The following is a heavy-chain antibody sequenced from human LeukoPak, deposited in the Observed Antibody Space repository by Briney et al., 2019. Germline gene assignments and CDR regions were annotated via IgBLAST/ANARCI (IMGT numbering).Heavy chain of an antibody. Sequence: SVKVSCKASGGTFSSYAISWVRQAPGQGLEWMGGIIPIFGTANYAQKCQGRVTITADESTSTAYMELSSLRSEDTAVYYCARDRAPYSSGWHFDYWGQGTLVTVSS. CDR1: GGTFSSYA. CDR3: ARDRAPYSSGWHFDY. J-gene: IGHJ4*02. CDR2: IIPIFGTA. V-gene: IGHV1-69*13. D-gene: IGHD6-19*01.